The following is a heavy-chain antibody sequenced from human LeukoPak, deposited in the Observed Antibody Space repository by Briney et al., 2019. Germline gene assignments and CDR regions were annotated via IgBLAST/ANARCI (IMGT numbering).Heavy chain of an antibody. J-gene: IGHJ4*02. Sequence: SVKVSCKASGGNFSSNTISWVRQAPGQGLEWMGRIIPILGIANYAQKFQGGVTTTADKSTSTAYMELSSLRPEDTAVYYCAISGASLSPIDYWGQGTLVTVSS. D-gene: IGHD2/OR15-2a*01. V-gene: IGHV1-69*02. CDR2: IIPILGIA. CDR1: GGNFSSNT. CDR3: AISGASLSPIDY.